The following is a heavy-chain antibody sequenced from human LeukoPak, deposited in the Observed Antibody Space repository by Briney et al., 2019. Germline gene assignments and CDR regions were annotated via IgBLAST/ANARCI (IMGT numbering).Heavy chain of an antibody. CDR3: AREGGYRNYYFDY. D-gene: IGHD3-16*02. Sequence: SETLSLTCTVSGGSISSYCWSWIRQPAGKGLEWIGRIYTSGSTNYNPSLKSRVTISVDTSKNQFSLKLSSVTAADTAVYYCAREGGYRNYYFDYWGQGTLVTVSS. V-gene: IGHV4-4*07. J-gene: IGHJ4*02. CDR1: GGSISSYC. CDR2: IYTSGST.